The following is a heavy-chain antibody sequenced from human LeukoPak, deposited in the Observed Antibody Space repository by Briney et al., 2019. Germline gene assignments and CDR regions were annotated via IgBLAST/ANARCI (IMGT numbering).Heavy chain of an antibody. V-gene: IGHV4-39*01. J-gene: IGHJ4*02. Sequence: SETLSLTCTVSGGSISSSSSYWGWIRQPPGRGLDWIGNIYYGGRTYSSPSLKRRVTMSVDTSKNQFSLNLSSVTAADAAVYYCARYSGSSLFLDYWGQGTLVTVSS. CDR3: ARYSGSSLFLDY. CDR1: GGSISSSSSY. CDR2: IYYGGRT. D-gene: IGHD1-26*01.